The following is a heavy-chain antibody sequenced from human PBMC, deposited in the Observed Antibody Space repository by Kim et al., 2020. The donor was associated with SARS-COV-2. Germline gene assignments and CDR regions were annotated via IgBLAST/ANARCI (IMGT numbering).Heavy chain of an antibody. J-gene: IGHJ2*01. CDR3: ARETGSASLWYFDP. Sequence: GGSLRLSCAASRFTFTSYDMNWVRQAPGKGLEWISFITSSANRIHYADSVKGRFTISRNNAKNSLYREMDSLRDEDTTVYYCARETGSASLWYFDPWGRGTLVTASS. V-gene: IGHV3-48*02. CDR1: RFTFTSYD. CDR2: ITSSANRI. D-gene: IGHD3-10*01.